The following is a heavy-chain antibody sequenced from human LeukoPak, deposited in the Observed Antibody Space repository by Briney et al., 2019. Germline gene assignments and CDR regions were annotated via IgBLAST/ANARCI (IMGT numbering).Heavy chain of an antibody. CDR3: ARVALTLLWFGESS. J-gene: IGHJ4*02. D-gene: IGHD3-10*01. Sequence: ASVKVSCKASGYTFTSYGISWVRQAPGQGLEWMGWISAYNGNTNYAQKLQGRVTMTTDTSTSTAYMELRSLRSDDTAVYYCARVALTLLWFGESSWGQGTLVTVSS. CDR2: ISAYNGNT. CDR1: GYTFTSYG. V-gene: IGHV1-18*01.